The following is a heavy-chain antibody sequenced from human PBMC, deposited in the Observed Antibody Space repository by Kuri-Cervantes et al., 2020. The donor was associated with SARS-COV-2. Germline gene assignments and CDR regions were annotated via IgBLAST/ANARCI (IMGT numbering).Heavy chain of an antibody. J-gene: IGHJ4*02. CDR1: GYTFTSYG. V-gene: IGHV1-8*02. D-gene: IGHD2-15*01. CDR3: ARADCSGGSCPED. Sequence: ASVKVSCKASGYTFTSYGISWVRQATGQGLEWMGWMNPNSGNTGYAQKFQGRVTMTRNTSISTAYMELSSLRSEDTAVYYCARADCSGGSCPEDWGQGTLVTVSS. CDR2: MNPNSGNT.